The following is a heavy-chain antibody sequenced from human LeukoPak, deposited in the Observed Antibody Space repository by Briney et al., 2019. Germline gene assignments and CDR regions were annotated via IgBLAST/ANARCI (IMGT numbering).Heavy chain of an antibody. CDR1: GFTFSTYA. Sequence: PGGSLRLSCAASGFTFSTYAMHWVRQAPGKGLEWVSAISGSGGSTYYADSVKGRFTISRDNSKNTLYLQMNSLRAEDTAVYYCAKNYDFWSGYYSRNWFDPWGQGTLVTVSS. V-gene: IGHV3-23*01. CDR2: ISGSGGST. CDR3: AKNYDFWSGYYSRNWFDP. J-gene: IGHJ5*02. D-gene: IGHD3-3*01.